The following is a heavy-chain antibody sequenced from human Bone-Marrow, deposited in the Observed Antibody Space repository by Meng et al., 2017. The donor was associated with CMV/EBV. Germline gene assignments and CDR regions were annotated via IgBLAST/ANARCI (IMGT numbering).Heavy chain of an antibody. CDR3: ARGISMIVGDGLYHWFDP. CDR1: GYTFTSYE. V-gene: IGHV1-8*03. Sequence: ASVKVSCKASGYTFTSYEINWVRQATGQGLEWMGWMNPNSGNTGYAQKFKGRVTITRNTSINTAYMELSSLRSEDTAVYYCARGISMIVGDGLYHWFDPWGQGTLVTGSS. D-gene: IGHD3-22*01. CDR2: MNPNSGNT. J-gene: IGHJ5*02.